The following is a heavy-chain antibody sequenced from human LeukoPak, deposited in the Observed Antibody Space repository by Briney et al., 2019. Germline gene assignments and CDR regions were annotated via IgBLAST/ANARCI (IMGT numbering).Heavy chain of an antibody. D-gene: IGHD4-23*01. CDR1: GGSISSYY. Sequence: SETLSLTCTVSGGSISSYYWSWIRQPPGKGREWIGYIYYSGTTNYNPSLKSRVTISVDTSKNQFSLKLSSVTAADTALYYCARVDYGGNQLRYYYFDYWGQGTLVTVSS. CDR2: IYYSGTT. J-gene: IGHJ4*02. CDR3: ARVDYGGNQLRYYYFDY. V-gene: IGHV4-59*01.